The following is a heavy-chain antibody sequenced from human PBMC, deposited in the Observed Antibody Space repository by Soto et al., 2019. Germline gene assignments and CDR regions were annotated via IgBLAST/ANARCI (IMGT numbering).Heavy chain of an antibody. CDR2: IYPGDSDT. D-gene: IGHD2-8*02. Sequence: GESLKISCQGSGYAFSSYWIAWVRQMPGKGLEWMGIIYPGDSDTRYSPSFQGQVTISVDKSITTAYLQWSSLKASDTAMYYCARGYCTATTCDPWFDPWGQGTLVTVSS. J-gene: IGHJ5*02. CDR1: GYAFSSYW. CDR3: ARGYCTATTCDPWFDP. V-gene: IGHV5-51*01.